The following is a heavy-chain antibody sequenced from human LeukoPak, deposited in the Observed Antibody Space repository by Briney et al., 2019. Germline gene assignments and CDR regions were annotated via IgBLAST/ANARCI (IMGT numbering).Heavy chain of an antibody. CDR3: AGEGKYDSSGYYSDAFDI. CDR1: GGSISSSNW. V-gene: IGHV4-4*02. CDR2: IYHSGST. J-gene: IGHJ3*02. D-gene: IGHD3-22*01. Sequence: SETLSLTCAVSGGSISSSNWWSWVRQPPGKGLEWIGEIYHSGSTNYNPSLKSRVTISVDKSKNQFSLKLSSVTAADTAVYYCAGEGKYDSSGYYSDAFDIWGQGTMVTVSS.